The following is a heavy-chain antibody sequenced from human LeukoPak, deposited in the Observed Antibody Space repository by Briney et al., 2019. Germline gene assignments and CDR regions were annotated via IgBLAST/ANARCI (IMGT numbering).Heavy chain of an antibody. Sequence: SETLSLTCTVSGGSISSSSYHWSWIRQPPGKGLEWIGYIYYSGSTNYNPSLKSRVTISVDTSKNQFSLKLSSVTAADTAVYYCARGPHSSSYDYWGQGTLVTVSS. CDR1: GGSISSSSYH. J-gene: IGHJ4*02. CDR2: IYYSGST. D-gene: IGHD6-6*01. V-gene: IGHV4-61*05. CDR3: ARGPHSSSYDY.